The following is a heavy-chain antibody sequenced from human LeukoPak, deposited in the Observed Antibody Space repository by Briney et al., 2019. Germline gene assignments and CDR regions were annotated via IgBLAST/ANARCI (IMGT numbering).Heavy chain of an antibody. V-gene: IGHV3-74*01. CDR1: GSTLSSYT. CDR3: ARAQVGTPTDC. D-gene: IGHD1-26*01. CDR2: FTSDGNSM. Sequence: GGSLRLSCAASGSTLSSYTMYWVRQAPGRGLVWVARFTSDGNSMTYADFVKGRFTVSRDIAKNTLYLQMNSLRAEDTAEYYCARAQVGTPTDCWGQGTLVTVSS. J-gene: IGHJ4*02.